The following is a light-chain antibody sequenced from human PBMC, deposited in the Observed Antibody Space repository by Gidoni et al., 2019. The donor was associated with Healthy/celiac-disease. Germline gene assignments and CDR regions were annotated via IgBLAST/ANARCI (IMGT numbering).Light chain of an antibody. CDR2: RNN. J-gene: IGLJ1*01. V-gene: IGLV1-47*01. CDR3: AAWDDSLSGLYV. CDR1: SSNIGSNY. Sequence: QSVLTQPPSASGTPGRRVTISCSGSSSNIGSNYVYWYHQLPGTAPKLLIYRNNQRPSGVPDRFSGSKTGTSASLAISGLRSEDEADYYCAAWDDSLSGLYVFGTGTKVTVL.